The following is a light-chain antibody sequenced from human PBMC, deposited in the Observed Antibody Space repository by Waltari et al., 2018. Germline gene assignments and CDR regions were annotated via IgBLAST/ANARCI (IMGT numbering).Light chain of an antibody. J-gene: IGKJ4*01. V-gene: IGKV3-15*01. CDR1: KSVSTN. Sequence: ETIMTQSPVTLSVSPGDTVTLSCRGSKSVSTNLAWYQQKPGQDPTLLIYHASTRATGIPARFSGSGSGTEFTLTVTRLQSEDIGTYYCQQYNEWPPLTFGGGTKVEIK. CDR3: QQYNEWPPLT. CDR2: HAS.